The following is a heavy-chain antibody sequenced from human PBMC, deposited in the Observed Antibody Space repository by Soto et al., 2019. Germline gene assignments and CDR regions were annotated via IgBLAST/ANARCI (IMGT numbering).Heavy chain of an antibody. Sequence: GGSLRLSCAASGFTFSDYYMSWIRQAPGKGLEWVSYISSSGSTIYYADSVKGRFTISRDNAKNSLYLQMNSLRAEDTAVYYCASLLRILERPNWFDPWGQGTLVTVSS. V-gene: IGHV3-11*01. J-gene: IGHJ5*02. D-gene: IGHD1-1*01. CDR3: ASLLRILERPNWFDP. CDR2: ISSSGSTI. CDR1: GFTFSDYY.